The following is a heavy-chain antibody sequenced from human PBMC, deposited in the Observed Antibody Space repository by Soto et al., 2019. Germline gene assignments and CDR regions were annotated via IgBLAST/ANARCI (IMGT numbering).Heavy chain of an antibody. V-gene: IGHV3-23*01. Sequence: GGSLRLSCAASGFTFSSYAMSWVRQAPGKGLEWVSTISGSGGSTYYADSVKGRFTISRDNSKNTLYLQMNSLRAEDTAVYYCAKVWGIVGARSDYWGQGTLVTVSS. CDR1: GFTFSSYA. D-gene: IGHD1-26*01. J-gene: IGHJ4*02. CDR3: AKVWGIVGARSDY. CDR2: ISGSGGST.